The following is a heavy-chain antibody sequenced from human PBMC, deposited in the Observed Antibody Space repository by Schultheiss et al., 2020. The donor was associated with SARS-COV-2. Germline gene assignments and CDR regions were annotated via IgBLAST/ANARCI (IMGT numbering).Heavy chain of an antibody. CDR2: IYYSGST. D-gene: IGHD3-3*01. V-gene: IGHV4-61*05. CDR3: ARAVGAWVLEWLQPDYFDY. CDR1: GYSISSGYY. Sequence: GSLRLSCAVSGYSISSGYYWGWIRQPPGKGLEWIGYIYYSGSTNYNPSLKSRVTISVDKSKNQFSLKLSSVTAADTAVYYCARAVGAWVLEWLQPDYFDYWGQGTLVTVSS. J-gene: IGHJ4*02.